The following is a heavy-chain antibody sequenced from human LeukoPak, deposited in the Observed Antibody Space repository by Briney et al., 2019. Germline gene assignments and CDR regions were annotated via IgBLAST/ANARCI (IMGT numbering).Heavy chain of an antibody. D-gene: IGHD5-24*01. CDR2: ISWNSGSI. Sequence: GGSLRLSCAASGFTFDDYVMHWVRQAPGKGLEWVSGISWNSGSIGYADSVKGRFTISRDNAKNSLYLQMNSLRAEDTALYYCAKDEMATIALGAFDIWGQGTMVTVSS. CDR3: AKDEMATIALGAFDI. J-gene: IGHJ3*02. CDR1: GFTFDDYV. V-gene: IGHV3-9*01.